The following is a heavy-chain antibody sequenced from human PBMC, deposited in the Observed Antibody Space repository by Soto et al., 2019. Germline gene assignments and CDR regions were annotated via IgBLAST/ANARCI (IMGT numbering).Heavy chain of an antibody. J-gene: IGHJ4*02. CDR1: GFSFRTYA. CDR3: AKGHETGHLLFVS. D-gene: IGHD3-10*01. CDR2: ITGAGTT. V-gene: IGHV3-23*01. Sequence: GESLRLSCIVSGFSFRTYAMNWVRQAPGKGLEWVSTITGAGTTYYADSVKGRFTISGDSSKSTMYMEMSSVRAEDTAVYYCAKGHETGHLLFVSWGQGTLVTVSS.